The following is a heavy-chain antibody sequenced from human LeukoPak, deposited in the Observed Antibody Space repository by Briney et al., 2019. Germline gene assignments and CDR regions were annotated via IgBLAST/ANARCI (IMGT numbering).Heavy chain of an antibody. D-gene: IGHD2-2*01. CDR3: ARGARIVVPAAIFDP. CDR1: GGSISSGGYY. Sequence: SETLSLTCTVSGGSISSGGYYWRWIRQHPGKGLEWIGYIYYSGSTYYNPSLKSRVPISVNQSKNQFSLKLSSVTAADTAVYYCARGARIVVPAAIFDPWGQGTLVTVSS. CDR2: IYYSGST. J-gene: IGHJ5*02. V-gene: IGHV4-31*03.